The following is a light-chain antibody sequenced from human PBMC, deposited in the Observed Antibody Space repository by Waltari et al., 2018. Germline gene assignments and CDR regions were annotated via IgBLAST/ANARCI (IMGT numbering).Light chain of an antibody. CDR2: KSS. CDR1: QSVSIW. Sequence: DIQMTQSPSTLSASVGDRVTITCRAGQSVSIWLAWYQQKPGKAPKLLIYKSSSLESGVPLSVSGSGSGTEFTLTISGLQPDDFGTYYCQQYQSYSPLTFGQGTKVE. CDR3: QQYQSYSPLT. V-gene: IGKV1-5*03. J-gene: IGKJ1*01.